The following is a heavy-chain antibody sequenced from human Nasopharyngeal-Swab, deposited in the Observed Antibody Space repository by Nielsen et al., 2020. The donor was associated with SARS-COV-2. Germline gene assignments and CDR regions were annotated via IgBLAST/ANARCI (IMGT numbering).Heavy chain of an antibody. Sequence: GESLKISCAASGFTFSSYGMHWVRQAPGKGLEWVAVIWYDGSNKYYADSVKGRFTISRDISKNTLYLQMNSLRAEDTAVYYCARESGVSSTSPFDCWGRGTLVTVSS. CDR2: IWYDGSNK. V-gene: IGHV3-33*01. CDR1: GFTFSSYG. CDR3: ARESGVSSTSPFDC. D-gene: IGHD2-2*01. J-gene: IGHJ4*02.